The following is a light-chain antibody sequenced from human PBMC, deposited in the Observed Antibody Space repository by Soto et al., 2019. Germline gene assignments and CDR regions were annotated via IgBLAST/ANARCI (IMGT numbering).Light chain of an antibody. V-gene: IGKV1-39*01. Sequence: DIQMTQSPSSLSASVGDRVTITFRASQSISSYLNLYQQKTGKSPKLLIYAASSFQSGVPSRFIGSGSGTDFTLTITSLQPEDFAAYYCQQYNSYSRTFGQGTKV. J-gene: IGKJ1*01. CDR3: QQYNSYSRT. CDR2: AAS. CDR1: QSISSY.